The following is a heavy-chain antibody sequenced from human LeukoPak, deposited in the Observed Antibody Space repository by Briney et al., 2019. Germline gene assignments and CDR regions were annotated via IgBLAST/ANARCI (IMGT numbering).Heavy chain of an antibody. V-gene: IGHV4-34*01. J-gene: IGHJ5*02. Sequence: SETLSLTCAVYGGSFSGYYWSWIRQPPGKGLEWIGEINHSGSTNYNPSLKSRVTISVDTSKNQFSLKLSSVTAADTAVYYCARGCYDFWSGYFPLDPWGQGTLVTVSS. CDR2: INHSGST. CDR3: ARGCYDFWSGYFPLDP. D-gene: IGHD3-3*01. CDR1: GGSFSGYY.